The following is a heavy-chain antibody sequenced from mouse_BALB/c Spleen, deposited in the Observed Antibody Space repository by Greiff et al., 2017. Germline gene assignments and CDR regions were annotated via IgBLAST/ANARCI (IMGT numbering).Heavy chain of an antibody. D-gene: IGHD2-2*01. CDR2: IDPETGGT. V-gene: IGHV1-15*01. Sequence: LQESGAELVRPGASVTLSCKASGYTFTDYEMHWVKQTPVHGLEWIGAIDPETGGTAYNQKFKGKATLTADKSSSTAYMELRSLTSEDSAVYYCTGGYDVGGYYFDYWGQGTTLTVSS. CDR3: TGGYDVGGYYFDY. J-gene: IGHJ2*01. CDR1: GYTFTDYE.